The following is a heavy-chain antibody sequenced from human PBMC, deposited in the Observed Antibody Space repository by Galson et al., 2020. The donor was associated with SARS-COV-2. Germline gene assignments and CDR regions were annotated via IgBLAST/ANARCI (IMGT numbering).Heavy chain of an antibody. J-gene: IGHJ4*02. CDR2: IYYTGST. CDR3: ARAYRSEGLSLYYFDH. Sequence: SETLSLTCTVSGGSISSSSYNWGWIRQPPGEGLEWIGTIYYTGSTYYNPSLKSRVTLSVDTSKNQFSVKLSSVTATDTAVYYCARAYRSEGLSLYYFDHWGQGTLVTVSS. D-gene: IGHD3-3*01. CDR1: GGSISSSSYN. V-gene: IGHV4-39*07.